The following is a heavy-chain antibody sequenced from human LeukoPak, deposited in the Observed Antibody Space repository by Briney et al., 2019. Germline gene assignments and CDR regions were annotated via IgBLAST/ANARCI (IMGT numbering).Heavy chain of an antibody. J-gene: IGHJ3*02. CDR2: IYYSGST. D-gene: IGHD3-10*01. CDR3: ARADYYGSTGGFDI. CDR1: GGSISSYY. Sequence: SETLSLTCTVSGGSISSYYWSWIRQPPGKGLEWIGYIYYSGSTNYNPSLKSRVTISVDTSKNQFSLKLSSVTAADTAVYYCARADYYGSTGGFDIWGQGTMVTVSS. V-gene: IGHV4-59*01.